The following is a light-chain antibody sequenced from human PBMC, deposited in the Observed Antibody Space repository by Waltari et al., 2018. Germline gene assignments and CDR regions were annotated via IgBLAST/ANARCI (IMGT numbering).Light chain of an antibody. CDR3: QHYNNWPPFT. Sequence: EIGRPHSTATHSVSPGERATLSCRASQSVSNTLAWYRQTPGQAPRLVNYDASTRATGVPARFSGSGSETAFTLTISSMQSEDFAVYYYQHYNNWPPFTFGPGTKVDIK. V-gene: IGKV3-15*01. CDR1: QSVSNT. J-gene: IGKJ3*01. CDR2: DAS.